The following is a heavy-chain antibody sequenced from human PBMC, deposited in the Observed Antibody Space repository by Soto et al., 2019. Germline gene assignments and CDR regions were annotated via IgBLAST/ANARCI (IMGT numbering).Heavy chain of an antibody. D-gene: IGHD3-3*01. CDR1: GGSFSGYY. V-gene: IGHV4-34*01. Sequence: SETLSLTCAVYGGSFSGYYWSWIRQPPGKGLEWIGEINHSGSTNYNPSLKSRVTISVDTSKNQFSLKLSSVTAADTAVYYCARTYYVVWSGYYIPFDYWGQGTLVTVSS. CDR2: INHSGST. J-gene: IGHJ4*02. CDR3: ARTYYVVWSGYYIPFDY.